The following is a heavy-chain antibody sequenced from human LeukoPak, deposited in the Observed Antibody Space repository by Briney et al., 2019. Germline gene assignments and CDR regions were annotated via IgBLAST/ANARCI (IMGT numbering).Heavy chain of an antibody. V-gene: IGHV3-15*01. CDR3: AKDRRVDTAMVDDY. D-gene: IGHD5-18*01. CDR1: GFTFSNAW. Sequence: PGGSLRLSCAASGFTFSNAWMSWVRQAPGKGLEWVGRIKSKTDGGTTDYAAPVKGRFTISRDDSKNTLYLQMNSLKTEDTAVYYCAKDRRVDTAMVDDYWGQGTLVTVSS. J-gene: IGHJ4*02. CDR2: IKSKTDGGTT.